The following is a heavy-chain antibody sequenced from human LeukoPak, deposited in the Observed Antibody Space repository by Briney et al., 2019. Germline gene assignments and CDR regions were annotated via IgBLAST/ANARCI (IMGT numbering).Heavy chain of an antibody. V-gene: IGHV4-61*02. J-gene: IGHJ4*02. D-gene: IGHD3-16*01. CDR1: GGSISSGSYY. Sequence: SQTLSLTCTVSGGSISSGSYYWSWIRQPAGKGLEWIGRIYTSGSTNYNPSLKSRVTISVDTSKNQFSLKLSSVTAADTAVYYCARSLDTFDGYWGQGTLVTVSS. CDR2: IYTSGST. CDR3: ARSLDTFDGY.